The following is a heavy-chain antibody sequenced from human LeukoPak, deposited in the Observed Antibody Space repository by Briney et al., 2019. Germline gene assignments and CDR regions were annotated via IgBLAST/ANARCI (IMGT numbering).Heavy chain of an antibody. J-gene: IGHJ4*02. Sequence: GSLSLSCAAFGFTFTRYPWSWFRQPPGKGLEWVSAFIGSGGRKYYADSVKGRFTISRDNSKNTLYLQMNSLRAEDTAVYYCAKDGLPGYFDWLLDYFDYWGQGTLVTVSS. CDR3: AKDGLPGYFDWLLDYFDY. CDR1: GFTFTRYP. D-gene: IGHD3-9*01. V-gene: IGHV3-23*01. CDR2: FIGSGGRK.